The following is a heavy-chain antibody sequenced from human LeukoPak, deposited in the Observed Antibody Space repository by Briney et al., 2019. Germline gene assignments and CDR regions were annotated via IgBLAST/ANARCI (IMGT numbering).Heavy chain of an antibody. CDR3: ARRGAAAGTLDY. D-gene: IGHD6-13*01. CDR2: TNSGGRT. Sequence: PGGSLRLSCAASGFSVTNNYMSWVRQAPGKGLEWVSVTNSGGRTYYAASVKGRFTITRDNAKNTLYLQMNSLRAEDTAVYYCARRGAAAGTLDYRGQGTLFTVSS. V-gene: IGHV3-53*01. CDR1: GFSVTNNY. J-gene: IGHJ4*02.